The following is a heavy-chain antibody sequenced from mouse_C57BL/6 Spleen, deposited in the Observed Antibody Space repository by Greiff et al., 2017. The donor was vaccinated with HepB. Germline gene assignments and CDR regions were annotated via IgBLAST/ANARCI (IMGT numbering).Heavy chain of an antibody. J-gene: IGHJ4*01. CDR3: ARMTELYYAMDY. Sequence: QVQLKESGPGLVQPSQSLSITCTVSGFSLTSYGVHWVRQSPGKGLEWLGVIWSGGSTDYNAAFIYRLSISKDNSKSQVFFKMNSLQADDTAIYYCARMTELYYAMDYWGQGTSVTVSS. D-gene: IGHD4-1*01. V-gene: IGHV2-2*01. CDR1: GFSLTSYG. CDR2: IWSGGST.